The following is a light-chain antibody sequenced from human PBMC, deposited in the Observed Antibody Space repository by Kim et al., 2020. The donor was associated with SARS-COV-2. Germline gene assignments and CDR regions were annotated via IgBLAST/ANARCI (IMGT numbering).Light chain of an antibody. J-gene: IGKJ1*01. CDR3: QKYDSKASWK. CDR2: KAS. V-gene: IGKV1-5*03. Sequence: DIQVTQSPSTLSASLGDTVTITCRASQSISTWLAWYQQKPGMAPKVLIYKASSLEPGVSPRFSGSGSGTEFTLTISGLQPEDFATYYCQKYDSKASWKFGQGTKGDIK. CDR1: QSISTW.